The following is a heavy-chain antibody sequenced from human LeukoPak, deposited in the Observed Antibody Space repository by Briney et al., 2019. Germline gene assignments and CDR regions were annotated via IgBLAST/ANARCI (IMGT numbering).Heavy chain of an antibody. CDR2: INPSGGST. CDR3: ARAENYYDSSGYPFDP. D-gene: IGHD3-22*01. CDR1: GYTFTRYV. J-gene: IGHJ5*02. Sequence: GASVKVSCKASGYTFTRYVISWVRQAPGQGLEWMGIINPSGGSTSYAQKFQGRVNIARDTSTRTVYMELSRLRSEDTAVYYCARAENYYDSSGYPFDPWGQGTLVTVSS. V-gene: IGHV1-46*01.